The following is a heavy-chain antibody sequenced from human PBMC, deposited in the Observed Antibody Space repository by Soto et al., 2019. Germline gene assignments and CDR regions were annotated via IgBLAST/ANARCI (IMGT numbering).Heavy chain of an antibody. V-gene: IGHV1-3*01. CDR3: ARSDGPLGDY. D-gene: IGHD4-17*01. CDR2: INAGNGNT. Sequence: QVQLVQSGAEVKKPGASVKVSCKASGYTFTSYAMHWVRQAPGQRLEWMGWINAGNGNTKYSQKFQGRVTITRDTSASTAYIELSILRSEDTAVYYCARSDGPLGDYWGQGTLVTVSS. CDR1: GYTFTSYA. J-gene: IGHJ4*02.